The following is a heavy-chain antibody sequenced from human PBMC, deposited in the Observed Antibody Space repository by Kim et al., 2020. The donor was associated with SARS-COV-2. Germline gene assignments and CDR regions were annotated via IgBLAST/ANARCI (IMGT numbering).Heavy chain of an antibody. CDR1: KFTFSDYY. CDR3: ATYSSSSSSQY. D-gene: IGHD6-6*01. V-gene: IGHV3-11*03. CDR2: ISSSSGYT. J-gene: IGHJ1*01. Sequence: GGSLRLSCAASKFTFSDYYMSWIRQAPGKGLEWVSYISSSSGYTNYADSVKGRFTISRDNAKNSLYLQMNRLRTEDTAVYYCATYSSSSSSQYWGQGTLV.